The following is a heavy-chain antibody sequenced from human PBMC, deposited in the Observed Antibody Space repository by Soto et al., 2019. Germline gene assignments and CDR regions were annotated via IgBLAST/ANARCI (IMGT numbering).Heavy chain of an antibody. V-gene: IGHV1-8*01. Sequence: QVQLVQSGAEVKKPGASVKVSCKASGYTFTSYDINWVRQATGQGLEWMGWMNPNSGNTGYAQKFRGRVTMTRTTCMSTAYLELSRLRSEDTAVYYCASDGVRGMDVWGQGTTVTVTS. CDR1: GYTFTSYD. D-gene: IGHD3-16*01. CDR3: ASDGVRGMDV. CDR2: MNPNSGNT. J-gene: IGHJ6*02.